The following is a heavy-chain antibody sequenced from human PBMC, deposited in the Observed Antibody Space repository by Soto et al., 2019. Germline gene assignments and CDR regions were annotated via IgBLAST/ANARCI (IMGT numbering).Heavy chain of an antibody. J-gene: IGHJ4*02. Sequence: QVQLQESGPGLVKPSETLSLTCTVSGGSISSYYWSWIRQPPGKGLEWIGYIYYSGSTNYNPSLKSRVTISVDTSKNQFSLKLSSVTAADTAVYYCAREGGPYYGSGSNFDYWGQGTLVTVSS. CDR3: AREGGPYYGSGSNFDY. V-gene: IGHV4-59*01. D-gene: IGHD3-10*01. CDR2: IYYSGST. CDR1: GGSISSYY.